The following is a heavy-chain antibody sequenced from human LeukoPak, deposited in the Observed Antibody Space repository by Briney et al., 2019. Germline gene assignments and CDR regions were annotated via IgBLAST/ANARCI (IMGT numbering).Heavy chain of an antibody. Sequence: GGSLRLSCAASGFTFSSYGMHWVRQAPGKGLEWVAVIWYDGSNKYYADSVKGRFTISRDNSKNTLYLQMNSLRAVDTAVYYCARDSQTGDLGYWGQGTLVTVSS. CDR3: ARDSQTGDLGY. V-gene: IGHV3-33*01. CDR2: IWYDGSNK. D-gene: IGHD7-27*01. J-gene: IGHJ4*02. CDR1: GFTFSSYG.